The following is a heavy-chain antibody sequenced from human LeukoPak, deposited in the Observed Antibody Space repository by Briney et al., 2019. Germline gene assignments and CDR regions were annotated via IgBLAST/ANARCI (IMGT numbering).Heavy chain of an antibody. D-gene: IGHD5-18*01. CDR1: GFTFSDYY. CDR3: ARDRKNSYGHEFDY. Sequence: GGSLRLSCAASGFTFSDYYMSWIRQAPGKGLEWVSYISSSGSITDYADSVKGRFTISRDNAMNSLYLQMNSLRAEDTAVYYCARDRKNSYGHEFDYWGQGTLVTVSS. V-gene: IGHV3-11*01. CDR2: ISSSGSIT. J-gene: IGHJ4*02.